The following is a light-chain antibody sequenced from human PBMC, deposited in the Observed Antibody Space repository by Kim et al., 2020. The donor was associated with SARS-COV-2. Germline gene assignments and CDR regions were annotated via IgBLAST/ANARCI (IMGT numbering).Light chain of an antibody. V-gene: IGLV6-57*04. CDR1: SGSIASNY. CDR3: QSYDSSNPWV. J-gene: IGLJ3*02. Sequence: LLTQPHSVSESPGKTVTISCTRSSGSIASNYVQWYQQRPGSAPTTVIYEDNQRPSGVPDRFSGSIDSSSNSASLTISGLKTEDEADYYCQSYDSSNPWVFGGGTQLTVL. CDR2: EDN.